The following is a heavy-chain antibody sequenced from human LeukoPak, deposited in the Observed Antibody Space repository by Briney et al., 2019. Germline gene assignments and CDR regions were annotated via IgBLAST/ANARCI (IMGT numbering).Heavy chain of an antibody. CDR1: GFNFKNNY. V-gene: IGHV3-53*01. CDR2: IYRGDGT. CDR3: ARDSYVVVTAIRKTPFDI. Sequence: GGSLRLSCAASGFNFKNNYMSWVRQAPGKGLEWVSIIYRGDGTYYADSVKGRFTISRDNAKNSLYLQMNSLRAEDTAVYYCARDSYVVVTAIRKTPFDIWGQGTMVTVSS. J-gene: IGHJ3*02. D-gene: IGHD2-21*02.